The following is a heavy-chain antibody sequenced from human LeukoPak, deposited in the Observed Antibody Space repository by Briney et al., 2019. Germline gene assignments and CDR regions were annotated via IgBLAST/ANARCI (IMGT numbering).Heavy chain of an antibody. J-gene: IGHJ3*02. D-gene: IGHD3-22*01. Sequence: SETLSLTCSVSGDSISTSSYYWGWIRQPPGKGLEWIGTIYYSGSTYYNPSLTSRVTISVDTSKNQFSLRLSSVTAADTAVYYCARRIMDYYDSSGYYYEDAFDIWGQGTMVTVSS. CDR2: IYYSGST. CDR1: GDSISTSSYY. CDR3: ARRIMDYYDSSGYYYEDAFDI. V-gene: IGHV4-39*01.